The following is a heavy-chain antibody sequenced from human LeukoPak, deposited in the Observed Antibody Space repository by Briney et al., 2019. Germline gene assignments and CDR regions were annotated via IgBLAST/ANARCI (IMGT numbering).Heavy chain of an antibody. J-gene: IGHJ4*02. D-gene: IGHD2-2*03. V-gene: IGHV3-23*01. Sequence: GGSLRLSCAASGFTFSSYAMSWVRQAPGKGLEWVSAIGGSGGSTYYADSVKGRFTISRDNSKNTLYLQMNSLRAEDTAVYYCAKIFVGYCSSTSCFVFDYWGQGTLVTVSS. CDR1: GFTFSSYA. CDR3: AKIFVGYCSSTSCFVFDY. CDR2: IGGSGGST.